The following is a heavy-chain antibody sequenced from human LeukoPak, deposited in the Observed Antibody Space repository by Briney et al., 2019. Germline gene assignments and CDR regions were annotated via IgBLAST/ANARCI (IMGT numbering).Heavy chain of an antibody. D-gene: IGHD6-13*01. CDR3: ARHGQQLVRGTWFDP. J-gene: IGHJ5*02. Sequence: GESLKISCKGSGYSFTSYWIGWVRPMPGKGLEWMGILYPGDSNTRYSPSFQGQVTISADKSISTAYLQWSSLKASDTAMYYCARHGQQLVRGTWFDPWGQGTLVTVSS. V-gene: IGHV5-51*01. CDR2: LYPGDSNT. CDR1: GYSFTSYW.